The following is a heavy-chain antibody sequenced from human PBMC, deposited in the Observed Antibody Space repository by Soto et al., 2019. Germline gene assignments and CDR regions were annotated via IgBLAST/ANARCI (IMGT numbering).Heavy chain of an antibody. CDR2: INSNGGST. CDR3: ATAGNYRFDN. Sequence: VQLVESGGGLVQPGGSLRLSCSASGFTFSSYAMHWVRQTPGKGLEYVSAINSNGGSTYYADSVKGRFTISRDNSKNTLYLQMNILRVEDTAVYFCATAGNYRFDNWGLGTLVTVSS. J-gene: IGHJ4*02. CDR1: GFTFSSYA. D-gene: IGHD1-1*01. V-gene: IGHV3-64*04.